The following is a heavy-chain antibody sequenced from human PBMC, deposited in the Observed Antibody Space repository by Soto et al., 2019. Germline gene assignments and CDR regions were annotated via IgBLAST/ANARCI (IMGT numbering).Heavy chain of an antibody. J-gene: IGHJ5*02. Sequence: EVQLLESGGGLVQPGGSLRLSCAASGFSISVYGVTWVRQAPGKGLEWVSGVSGGSGATHYRDSVKGRFSITTDNSANTEYLQMNSLRVEDTAVYYCVRWNGYGDLWGQGTRVTVS. CDR3: VRWNGYGDL. D-gene: IGHD1-1*01. CDR1: GFSISVYG. V-gene: IGHV3-23*01. CDR2: VSGGSGAT.